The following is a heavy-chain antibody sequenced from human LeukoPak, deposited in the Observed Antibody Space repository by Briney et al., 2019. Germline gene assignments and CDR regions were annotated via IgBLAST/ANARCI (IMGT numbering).Heavy chain of an antibody. CDR3: ARGPPSRGLYYYMDV. Sequence: ASVKVSCKASGGTFSSYAISWVRQAPGQGLEWMGGIIPIFGTANYAQKFQGRVTITADESTSTAYMELSSLRSEDTAVYYCARGPPSRGLYYYMDVWGKGTTVTVSS. J-gene: IGHJ6*03. CDR2: IIPIFGTA. CDR1: GGTFSSYA. D-gene: IGHD5-12*01. V-gene: IGHV1-69*13.